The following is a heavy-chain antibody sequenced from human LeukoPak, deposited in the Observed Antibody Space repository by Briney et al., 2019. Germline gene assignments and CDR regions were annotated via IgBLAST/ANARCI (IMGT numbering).Heavy chain of an antibody. V-gene: IGHV4-30-4*08. Sequence: SETLSLTCTVSGGSISSGDYYWSWIRQPPGKGLEWIEYIYYSGSTYYNPSLKSRVTISVDTSKNQFSLKLSSVTAADTAVYYCARDRGTAMVLDAFDIWGQGTMVTVSS. CDR1: GGSISSGDYY. J-gene: IGHJ3*02. CDR3: ARDRGTAMVLDAFDI. D-gene: IGHD5-18*01. CDR2: IYYSGST.